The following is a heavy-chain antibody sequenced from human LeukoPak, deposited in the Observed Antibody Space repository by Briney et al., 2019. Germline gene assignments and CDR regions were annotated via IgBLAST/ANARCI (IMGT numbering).Heavy chain of an antibody. CDR1: DDSISDYY. V-gene: IGHV4-59*01. Sequence: SETLSLTCTVSDDSISDYYRGWIRQPPGKGLEWIGYFHNSGTSTYNPSLKGRVTISADTSKNQFSLKLNSLTTADTAVYYCTRGAGWLIDYWGQGILVTVSS. J-gene: IGHJ4*02. CDR3: TRGAGWLIDY. D-gene: IGHD3-16*01. CDR2: FHNSGTS.